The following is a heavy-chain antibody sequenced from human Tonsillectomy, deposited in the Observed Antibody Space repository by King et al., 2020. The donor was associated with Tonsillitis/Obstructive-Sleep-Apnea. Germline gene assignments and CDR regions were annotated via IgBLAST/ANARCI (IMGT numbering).Heavy chain of an antibody. V-gene: IGHV1-3*01. CDR2: INAGNGNT. Sequence: QLVQSGAEVKKPGASVKVSCKASGNTFTNYAMHWVRQAPGQSLEWMGWINAGNGNTKCSQKFQGRVTITRDTSASTAYMELSSLRSEDTAVYYCARGITIFGADSFDPWGQGTLVTVSS. D-gene: IGHD3-3*01. J-gene: IGHJ5*02. CDR1: GNTFTNYA. CDR3: ARGITIFGADSFDP.